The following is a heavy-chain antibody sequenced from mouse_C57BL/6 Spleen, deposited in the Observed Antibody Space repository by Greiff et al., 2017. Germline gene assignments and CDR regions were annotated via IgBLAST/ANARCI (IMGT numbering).Heavy chain of an antibody. V-gene: IGHV1-26*01. CDR1: GYTFTDYY. D-gene: IGHD2-12*01. J-gene: IGHJ1*03. Sequence: VQLQQSGPELVKPGASVKISCKASGYTFTDYYMNWVKQSPGKSLEWIGDINPNNGGTSYNQKFKGKATLTVDKSSSTAYMELRSLTSEDSAVYYCARETIVTRYFDVWGTGTTVTVSS. CDR2: INPNNGGT. CDR3: ARETIVTRYFDV.